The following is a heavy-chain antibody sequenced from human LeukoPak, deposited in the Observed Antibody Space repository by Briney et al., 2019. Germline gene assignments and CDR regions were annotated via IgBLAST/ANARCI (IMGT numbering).Heavy chain of an antibody. D-gene: IGHD3-9*01. V-gene: IGHV1-18*01. CDR2: ISAYNGNT. CDR1: GYTFTSYG. J-gene: IGHJ4*02. CDR3: ARDLRSEHYDILTGPAY. Sequence: ASVKASCKASGYTFTSYGISWVRQAPGQGLEWMGWISAYNGNTNYAQKLQGRVTMTTDTSTSTAYMELRSLRSDDTAVYYCARDLRSEHYDILTGPAYWGQGTLVTVSS.